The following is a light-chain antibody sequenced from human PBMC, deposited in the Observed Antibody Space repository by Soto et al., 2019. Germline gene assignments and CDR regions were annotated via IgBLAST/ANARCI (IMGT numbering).Light chain of an antibody. V-gene: IGKV1-39*01. Sequence: DIQMTQSPSSLSASVGDRVTITCRASQSVRMYLNWYQQKGGTAPKLLIYAASTVQSGVPSRFIGSGSGTEFTLTISSLQPEDFATYYCQQSYSNVWTFGQGTKVEFK. J-gene: IGKJ1*01. CDR2: AAS. CDR1: QSVRMY. CDR3: QQSYSNVWT.